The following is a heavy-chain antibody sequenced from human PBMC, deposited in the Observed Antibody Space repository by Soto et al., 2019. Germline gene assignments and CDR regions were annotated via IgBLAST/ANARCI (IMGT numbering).Heavy chain of an antibody. CDR2: SNHSGRT. D-gene: IGHD3-10*01. CDR1: GGSFRGYY. Sequence: NPSETLSLTCAVYGGSFRGYYWSWIRQPPGKGLEWIGESNHSGRTDYKPALKSRVNISVDTSKNQFSLHLSSVTAADKAVYYCASSAKNSYGSGSYYIHDYWGEGTLVTVSS. CDR3: ASSAKNSYGSGSYYIHDY. V-gene: IGHV4-34*01. J-gene: IGHJ4*02.